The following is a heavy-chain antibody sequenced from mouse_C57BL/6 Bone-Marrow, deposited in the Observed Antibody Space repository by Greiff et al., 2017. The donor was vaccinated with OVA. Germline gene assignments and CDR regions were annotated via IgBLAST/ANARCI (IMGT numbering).Heavy chain of an antibody. CDR3: ARGRITTVVAKDWYFDV. D-gene: IGHD1-1*01. CDR1: GYTFTSYW. J-gene: IGHJ1*03. Sequence: QVQLQQPGAELVKPGASVKLSCKASGYTFTSYWMHWVKQRPGQGLEWIGMIHPNSGSTNYNEKFKSKATLTVDKSSSTAYMQLSSLTSEDSAVYYCARGRITTVVAKDWYFDVWGTGTTVTVSS. CDR2: IHPNSGST. V-gene: IGHV1-64*01.